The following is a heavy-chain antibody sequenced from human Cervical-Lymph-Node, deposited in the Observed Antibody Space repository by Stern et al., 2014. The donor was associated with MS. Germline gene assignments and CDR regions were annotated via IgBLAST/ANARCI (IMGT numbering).Heavy chain of an antibody. Sequence: EVQLEESGGGMVKPGGSLRLSCAASGFTFSYYSMNWVRQAPGKGLEWVACISTGSTYIYYADSVKGRFTISRDNAQNSLYLQMNSLRAEDTAVYYCARGTVTAYNWFDPWGQGTLVTVSS. J-gene: IGHJ5*02. CDR2: ISTGSTYI. D-gene: IGHD4-11*01. CDR3: ARGTVTAYNWFDP. V-gene: IGHV3-21*01. CDR1: GFTFSYYS.